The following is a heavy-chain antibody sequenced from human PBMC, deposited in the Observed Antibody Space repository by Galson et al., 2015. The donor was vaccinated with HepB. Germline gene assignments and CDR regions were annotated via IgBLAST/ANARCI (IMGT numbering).Heavy chain of an antibody. V-gene: IGHV3-7*03. Sequence: SLRLSCAASGFTFSSYWMSWVRQAPGKGLEWVANIKQDGSEKYYVDSVKGRFTISRDNAKNSLYLQMNSLRAEDTAVYYCARGWDYYDSSGYPDYFDYWGQGTLVTVSS. CDR1: GFTFSSYW. D-gene: IGHD3-22*01. J-gene: IGHJ4*02. CDR3: ARGWDYYDSSGYPDYFDY. CDR2: IKQDGSEK.